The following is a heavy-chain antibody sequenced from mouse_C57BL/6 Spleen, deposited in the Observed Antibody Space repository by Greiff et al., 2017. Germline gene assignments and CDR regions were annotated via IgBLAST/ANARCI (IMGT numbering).Heavy chain of an antibody. D-gene: IGHD1-1*01. CDR2: ISYDGSN. Sequence: EVQLQQSGPGLVKPSQSLSLTCSVTGYSITSGYYWNWIRQFPGNKLEWMGYISYDGSNNYNPSLKNRISITLDTSKNQFFLKLNSVTTEDTATYYCARNNYYGSSGGFDYWGQGTTLTVSS. CDR3: ARNNYYGSSGGFDY. J-gene: IGHJ2*01. V-gene: IGHV3-6*01. CDR1: GYSITSGYY.